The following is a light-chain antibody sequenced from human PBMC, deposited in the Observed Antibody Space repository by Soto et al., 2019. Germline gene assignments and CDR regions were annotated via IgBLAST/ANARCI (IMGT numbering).Light chain of an antibody. CDR1: TRDIGGYNY. V-gene: IGLV2-14*03. CDR2: DVS. CDR3: SSYTTSSTYV. Sequence: SDLTQAASGSGVPRQAGRISCTRNTRDIGGYNYVSWYRHHPGKAPKVMIYDVSNRPSGVSDRFSGSKSSNTASLTISGLQAEDEADYYCSSYTTSSTYVFGTGTKVTVL. J-gene: IGLJ1*01.